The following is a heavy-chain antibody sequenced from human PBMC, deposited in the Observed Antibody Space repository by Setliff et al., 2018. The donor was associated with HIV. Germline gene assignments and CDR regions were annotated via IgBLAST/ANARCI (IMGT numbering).Heavy chain of an antibody. CDR2: IYYSGST. CDR3: ARFYYGSGGYLDY. Sequence: SETLSLTCAVSGYSISSSYYWGWIRQPPGKGLEWMGSIYYSGSTYYNPSLKSRVSISVDKSKNQFSLKLSSMTAADTAVYYCARFYYGSGGYLDYWGQGTLVTVS. J-gene: IGHJ4*02. V-gene: IGHV4-38-2*01. CDR1: GYSISSSYY. D-gene: IGHD3-10*01.